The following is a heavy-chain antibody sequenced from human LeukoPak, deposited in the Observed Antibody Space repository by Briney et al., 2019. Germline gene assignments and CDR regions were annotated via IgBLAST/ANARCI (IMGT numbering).Heavy chain of an antibody. CDR1: GGSINSGGYY. CDR2: IYYSGST. V-gene: IGHV4-31*03. J-gene: IGHJ6*02. CDR3: ARGPSYYYDSSGYPYYYYYGMDV. D-gene: IGHD3-22*01. Sequence: KPSETLSLTCTVSGGSINSGGYYWSWIRQHPGKGLEWIGYIYYSGSTYYNPSLKSRVTISVDTSKNQFSLKLSSVTAADTAVYYCARGPSYYYDSSGYPYYYYYGMDVWGQGTTVTVSS.